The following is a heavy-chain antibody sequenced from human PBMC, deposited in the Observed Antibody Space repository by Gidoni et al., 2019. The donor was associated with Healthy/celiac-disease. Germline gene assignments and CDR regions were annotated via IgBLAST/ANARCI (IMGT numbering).Heavy chain of an antibody. Sequence: LVQSGAEVKKPGSSVKVSCKASGGTFSSYAISWVRQAPGQGLEWMGGIIPIFGTANYAQKFQGRVTITADKSTSTAYMELSSLRSEDTAVYYCATSEVDTAMVSYYYYYYMDVWGKGTTVTVSS. CDR2: IIPIFGTA. J-gene: IGHJ6*03. D-gene: IGHD5-18*01. V-gene: IGHV1-69*06. CDR3: ATSEVDTAMVSYYYYYYMDV. CDR1: GGTFSSYA.